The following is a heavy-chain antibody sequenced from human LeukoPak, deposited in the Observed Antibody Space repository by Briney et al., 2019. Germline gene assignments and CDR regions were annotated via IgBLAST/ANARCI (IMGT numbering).Heavy chain of an antibody. CDR3: ARGCSSSPLYYYYYYMDV. V-gene: IGHV3-30-3*01. J-gene: IGHJ6*03. CDR2: ISYDGITK. CDR1: GFTFSSYA. Sequence: GGSLRLSCAASGFTFSSYAMTWVRQAPGKGLEWVSFISYDGITKYYADSVKGRFTTSRDNAKNSLYLQMNSLRAEDTAVYYCARGCSSSPLYYYYYYMDVWGKGTTVTISS. D-gene: IGHD6-13*01.